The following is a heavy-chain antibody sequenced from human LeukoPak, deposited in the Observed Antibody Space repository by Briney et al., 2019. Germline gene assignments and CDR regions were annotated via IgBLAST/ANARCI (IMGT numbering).Heavy chain of an antibody. J-gene: IGHJ4*02. D-gene: IGHD6-13*01. CDR2: VNSDGSST. V-gene: IGHV3-74*01. CDR1: GFTFSNYW. Sequence: PGGALRLSCAASGFTFSNYWMHWVRQAPGKGLGWVSRVNSDGSSTIYADPVRGRFTISRDNAKNTVYLQMNSLRAEDTAVYYCGRGGKVEQLVLARWGQGSLVTVSS. CDR3: GRGGKVEQLVLAR.